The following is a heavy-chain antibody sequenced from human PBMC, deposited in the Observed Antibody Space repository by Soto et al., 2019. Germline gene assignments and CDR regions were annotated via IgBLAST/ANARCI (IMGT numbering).Heavy chain of an antibody. J-gene: IGHJ6*02. CDR1: GGSISSSNW. V-gene: IGHV4-4*02. CDR3: KRVVDDDMGRYGMDV. D-gene: IGHD3-9*01. Sequence: QVQLQESGPGLVKPSGTLSLTCAVSGGSISSSNWWSWVRQHPGKGLEWIGDIYHSGSTNYNPSRKSRVTILVDKSKNQFSLKRTSVTAADTAVYYCKRVVDDDMGRYGMDVWGQGTTVTVSS. CDR2: IYHSGST.